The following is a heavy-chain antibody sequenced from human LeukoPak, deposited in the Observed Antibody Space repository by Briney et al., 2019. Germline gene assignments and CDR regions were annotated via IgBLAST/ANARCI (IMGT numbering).Heavy chain of an antibody. D-gene: IGHD4-11*01. V-gene: IGHV7-4-1*02. CDR3: ARVGDTGYSNYVGWFDP. CDR1: GYTFTSYA. Sequence: VASVKVSCKASGYTFTSYAMNWVRQAPGQGLEWMGWINTNTGNPTYAQGFTGRCVFSLDTSVSTAYLQISRLKAEDTAVYYCARVGDTGYSNYVGWFDPWGQGTLVTVSS. J-gene: IGHJ5*02. CDR2: INTNTGNP.